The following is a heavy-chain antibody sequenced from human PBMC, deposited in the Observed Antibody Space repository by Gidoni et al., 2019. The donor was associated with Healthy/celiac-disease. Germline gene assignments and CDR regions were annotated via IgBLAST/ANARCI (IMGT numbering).Heavy chain of an antibody. CDR2: ISSSSSTI. J-gene: IGHJ4*02. CDR3: ARGDSGGFWSGSLMYYFDY. Sequence: EVQLVESGGGLVQPGGSLRLSCAASGFTFSSDSMNWVRQAPGKGLEWVSYISSSSSTIYYADSVKGRFTISRDNAKNSLYLQMNSLRDEDTAVYYCARGDSGGFWSGSLMYYFDYWGQGTLVTVSS. D-gene: IGHD3-3*01. V-gene: IGHV3-48*02. CDR1: GFTFSSDS.